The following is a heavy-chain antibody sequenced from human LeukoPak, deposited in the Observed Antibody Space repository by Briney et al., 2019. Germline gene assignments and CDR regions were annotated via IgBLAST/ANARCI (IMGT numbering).Heavy chain of an antibody. D-gene: IGHD5-18*01. CDR1: GGSISSSSYY. CDR3: ARDLMGIQLWYY. J-gene: IGHJ4*02. V-gene: IGHV4-39*07. CDR2: IHYSGST. Sequence: SETLSLTCTVSGGSISSSSYYWGWIRQPPGKGLEWIGSIHYSGSTNYNPSLKSRVTISVDTSKNQFSLKLSSVTAADTAVYYCARDLMGIQLWYYWGQGTLVTVSS.